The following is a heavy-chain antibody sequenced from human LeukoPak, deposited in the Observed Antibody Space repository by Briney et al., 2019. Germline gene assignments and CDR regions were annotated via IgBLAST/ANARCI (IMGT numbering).Heavy chain of an antibody. CDR3: ARARWFGTLYYYYYYMDV. D-gene: IGHD3-10*01. J-gene: IGHJ6*03. V-gene: IGHV1-69*13. Sequence: SVKVSCKASGGTFSSYAISWVRQAPGQGLEWMGGIIPIFGTANYAQKFQGRVTITADESTSTAYMELSSLRSEDTAAYYCARARWFGTLYYYYYYMDVWGKGTTVTISS. CDR2: IIPIFGTA. CDR1: GGTFSSYA.